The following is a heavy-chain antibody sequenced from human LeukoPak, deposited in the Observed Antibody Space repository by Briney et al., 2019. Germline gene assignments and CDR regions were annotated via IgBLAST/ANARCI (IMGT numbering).Heavy chain of an antibody. CDR1: GFTLTGYY. CDR3: ARADSVPACNYHHWYRDV. CDR2: IKPNSGDT. J-gene: IGHJ6*03. Sequence: ASVKVSCKASGFTLTGYYMHWVRQDPRQGLQWMGWIKPNSGDTDYAQKFQGRVTMTRDTSISTVYMELSSLRSDDTAVYYFARADSVPACNYHHWYRDVGAKGTTVTVSS. D-gene: IGHD2-2*01. V-gene: IGHV1-2*02.